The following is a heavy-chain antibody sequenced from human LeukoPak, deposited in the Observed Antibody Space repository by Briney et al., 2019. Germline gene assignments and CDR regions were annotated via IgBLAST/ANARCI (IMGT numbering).Heavy chain of an antibody. CDR3: ARVTGYMIEDYFDY. Sequence: SETLSLTCPVSGGSISSYYWSWIRQPPGKGLEWIGYIYYSGSTNYKPSLKSRVTISVETSKNQFSLKLRSVTAADTAVYYCARVTGYMIEDYFDYWGQGTLVTVSS. V-gene: IGHV4-59*01. CDR2: IYYSGST. CDR1: GGSISSYY. J-gene: IGHJ4*02. D-gene: IGHD3-22*01.